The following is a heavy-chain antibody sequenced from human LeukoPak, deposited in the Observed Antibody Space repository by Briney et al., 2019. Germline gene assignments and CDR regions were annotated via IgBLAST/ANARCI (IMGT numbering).Heavy chain of an antibody. CDR3: ARDRPVTGYYYYMDV. D-gene: IGHD4-17*01. Sequence: SETLSLTCTVSGYSISSGYYWGWIRQPPGKGLEWIGSIYHSGSTYYNPSLKSRVTISVDTSKNQFSLKLSSVTAADTAVYYCARDRPVTGYYYYMDVWGKGTTVTISS. CDR2: IYHSGST. CDR1: GYSISSGYY. V-gene: IGHV4-38-2*02. J-gene: IGHJ6*03.